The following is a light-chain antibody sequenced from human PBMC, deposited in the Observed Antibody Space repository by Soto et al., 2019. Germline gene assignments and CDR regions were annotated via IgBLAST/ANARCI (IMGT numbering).Light chain of an antibody. CDR3: QQRSSWIT. CDR2: DAS. Sequence: EIVLTQSPATLSLLPGERATLSCRASQSVGSSLAWYQHKAGQAPRLLLYDASNRATGIPARFSGSGSGTDFTLTISSLEPEDFEVYYCQQRSSWITFGQGTRLEIE. V-gene: IGKV3-11*01. CDR1: QSVGSS. J-gene: IGKJ5*01.